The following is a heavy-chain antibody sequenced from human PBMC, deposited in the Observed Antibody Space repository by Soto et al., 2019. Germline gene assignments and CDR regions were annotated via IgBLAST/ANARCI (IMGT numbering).Heavy chain of an antibody. CDR2: IYYSGST. CDR3: ASPSRKYDSSGYFDY. D-gene: IGHD3-22*01. CDR1: GGSISSSSYY. Sequence: QLQLQESGPGLVKPSETLSLTCTVSGGSISSSSYYWGWIRQPPGKGLEWIGRIYYSGSTYYNPSLKSRVTISVDTSKNQFSLKLSSVTAADTAVYYCASPSRKYDSSGYFDYWGQGTLVTVSS. V-gene: IGHV4-39*01. J-gene: IGHJ4*02.